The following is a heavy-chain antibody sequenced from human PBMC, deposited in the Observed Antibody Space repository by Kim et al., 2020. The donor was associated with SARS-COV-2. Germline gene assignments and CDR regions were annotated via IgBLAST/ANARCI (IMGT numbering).Heavy chain of an antibody. CDR3: ARDSFPQVGSDFDC. J-gene: IGHJ4*02. Sequence: ASVKVSCKASGYTFTTYAMHWVRQAPGQRLEWMGWIAPGNGDTRYSQKFQGRVTITRDTSASTAYMELNSLRSEDTAVYYCARDSFPQVGSDFDCWGQGTLVIVSS. V-gene: IGHV1-3*01. D-gene: IGHD6-25*01. CDR1: GYTFTTYA. CDR2: IAPGNGDT.